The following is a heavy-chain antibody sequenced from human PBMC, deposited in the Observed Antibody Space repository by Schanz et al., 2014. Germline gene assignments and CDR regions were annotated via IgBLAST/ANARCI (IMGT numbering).Heavy chain of an antibody. D-gene: IGHD2-15*01. CDR2: INYSGSA. J-gene: IGHJ6*02. CDR1: GGSVSGYF. V-gene: IGHV4-34*01. Sequence: VQLQQWGAGRLRPAETLSLTCAVYGGSVSGYFWTWIRQSPRKGLEWIGEINYSGSAHYNPSLTSRLTIAMDASKSHLSLKMKSVSAADTAVYYCARGRRECSGGGCHYPYNCHGMDVWGQGATVTVSS. CDR3: ARGRRECSGGGCHYPYNCHGMDV.